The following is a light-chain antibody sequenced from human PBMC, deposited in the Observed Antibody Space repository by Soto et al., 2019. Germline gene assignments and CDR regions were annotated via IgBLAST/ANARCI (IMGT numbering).Light chain of an antibody. CDR2: DAS. J-gene: IGKJ5*01. CDR3: QQFYDFPIS. Sequence: AIQLTQSPSSLSASVGDRVTITCRASQDMSRSLAWYQQKPGKAPELLIYDASTLESGVPSRFSGDASGTDFTLTISSLQSEDFATYYCQQFYDFPISFGQGTRL. CDR1: QDMSRS. V-gene: IGKV1D-13*01.